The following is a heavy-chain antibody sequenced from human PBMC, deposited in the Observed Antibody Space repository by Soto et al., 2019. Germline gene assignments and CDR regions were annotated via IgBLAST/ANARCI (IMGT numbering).Heavy chain of an antibody. CDR1: GGSISSSSYY. CDR3: ARHSGYSSGWPPGFDY. J-gene: IGHJ4*02. D-gene: IGHD6-19*01. CDR2: IYYSGST. V-gene: IGHV4-39*01. Sequence: QLQLQESGPGLVKPPETLSLTCTVSGGSISSSSYYWGWIRQPPGKGLEWIGSIYYSGSTYYNPSLKSRVTISVDTSKNQFSLKLSSVTAADTAVYYCARHSGYSSGWPPGFDYWGQGTLVTVSS.